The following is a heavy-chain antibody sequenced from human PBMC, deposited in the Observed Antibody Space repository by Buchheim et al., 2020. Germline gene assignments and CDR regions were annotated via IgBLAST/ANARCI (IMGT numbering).Heavy chain of an antibody. J-gene: IGHJ6*02. V-gene: IGHV1-2*04. CDR3: ARELQEPSGYWTKSDYYYGMDV. CDR2: INPNSGGT. Sequence: QVQLVQSGAEVKKPGASVKVSCKASGYTFTGYYMHWVRQAPGQGLEWMGWINPNSGGTNYAQKFQGWVTMTRDTSISTAYMELSRLRSDDTAVYYCARELQEPSGYWTKSDYYYGMDVWGQGTT. CDR1: GYTFTGYY. D-gene: IGHD3-3*01.